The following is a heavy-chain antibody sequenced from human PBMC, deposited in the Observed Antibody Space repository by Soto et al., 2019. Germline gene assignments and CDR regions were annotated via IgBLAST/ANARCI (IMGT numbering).Heavy chain of an antibody. CDR1: GYPVTAYY. V-gene: IGHV1-2*02. CDR3: GGGGGVGVAGSAAFDM. CDR2: INPATGAA. J-gene: IGHJ3*02. D-gene: IGHD3-3*01. Sequence: QLHLVQSGAVVKKPGASVTVSCSASGYPVTAYYMHWVRQAPGRGLEWMGGINPATGAAKYTQTFQGRVTMTRDTSTSTGFMELSGLTSGDTAVFYWGGGGGVGVAGSAAFDMWGQGTLVTVSS.